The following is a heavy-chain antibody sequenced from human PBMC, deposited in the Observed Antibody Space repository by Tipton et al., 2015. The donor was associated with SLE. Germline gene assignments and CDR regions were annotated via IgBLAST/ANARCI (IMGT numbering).Heavy chain of an antibody. J-gene: IGHJ4*02. CDR1: GGSITSSSSY. CDR3: ARGGYYDSTVEDY. CDR2: IYTSGST. Sequence: TLSLTCTVSGGSITSSSSYWVWIRQPPGKRLEWIGRIYTSGSTNYNPSLKSRVTMSVDTSKNQFSLKLSSVTAADTAVYYCARGGYYDSTVEDYWGQGTLVTVSS. V-gene: IGHV4-39*07. D-gene: IGHD3-3*01.